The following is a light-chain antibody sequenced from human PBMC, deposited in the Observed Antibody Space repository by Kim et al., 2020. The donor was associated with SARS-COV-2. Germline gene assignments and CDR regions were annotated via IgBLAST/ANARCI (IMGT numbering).Light chain of an antibody. CDR1: QAIINY. CDR3: QQYDNLPYS. CDR2: GAS. J-gene: IGKJ2*01. Sequence: IRMTQSPSSLSASAGDRVTITCQATQAIINYVNWYHQKPGKAPRLLIYGASHLQTGVTSRFSGSASGTDFTLTITSLQPEDIGTYYCQQYDNLPYSFGQGTKLEI. V-gene: IGKV1-33*01.